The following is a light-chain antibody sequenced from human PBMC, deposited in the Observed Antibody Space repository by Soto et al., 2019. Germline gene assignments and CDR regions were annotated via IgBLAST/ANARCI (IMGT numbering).Light chain of an antibody. CDR1: NXDLGVYGY. J-gene: IGLJ1*01. V-gene: IGLV2-14*01. CDR2: DVN. Sequence: QSALAQPASVSGSFGQSITISCSGPNXDLGVYGYVSWYQHHPGKAPKLLIYDVNNRPSGISDRFSGSKSGDTASLTISGLQAEDEADYFCFSKVSGFVYGFGTGTKVTVL. CDR3: FSKVSGFVYG.